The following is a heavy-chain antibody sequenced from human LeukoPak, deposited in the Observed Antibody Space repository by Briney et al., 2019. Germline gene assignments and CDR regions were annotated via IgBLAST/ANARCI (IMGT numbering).Heavy chain of an antibody. CDR2: IYYSGST. CDR1: GGSISSYY. CDR3: ASRGRVAATDY. Sequence: SETLSLTCTVSGGSISSYYWSWIRQPPGKGLEWIGYIYYSGSTNYNPSLKSRVTISVDTSKNQFSLKLSSVTAADTAVYYCASRGRVAATDYWGQGTLVTVSS. D-gene: IGHD2-15*01. V-gene: IGHV4-59*12. J-gene: IGHJ4*02.